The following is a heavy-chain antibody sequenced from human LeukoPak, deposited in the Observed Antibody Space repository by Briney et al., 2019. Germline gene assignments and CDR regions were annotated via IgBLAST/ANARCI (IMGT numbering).Heavy chain of an antibody. CDR3: ARGGVNVAAAGFDS. CDR2: ISSNGDRT. J-gene: IGHJ4*02. D-gene: IGHD6-13*01. V-gene: IGHV3-64*01. CDR1: GFTFSTYA. Sequence: PGGSLRLSCAASGFTFSTYAMHWVRQGPGNGLEYVSSISSNGDRTYYANSVKGRCTIARDNSRNTLYLQMGSLRAEDMAVYYCARGGVNVAAAGFDSWGQGTLVTVSS.